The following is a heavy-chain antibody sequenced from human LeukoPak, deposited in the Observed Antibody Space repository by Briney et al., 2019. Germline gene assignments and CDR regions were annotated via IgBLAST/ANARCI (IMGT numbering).Heavy chain of an antibody. Sequence: PGGSLRLSCAASGFTFSNARMSWVRQAPGKGLEWVSYIGSSGSTIYYADSVKGRFTISRDNAKNSLYLQMNSLRAEDTAVYYCARSTRYFDWLGYYFDYWGQGTLVTVSS. D-gene: IGHD3-9*01. V-gene: IGHV3-11*01. CDR3: ARSTRYFDWLGYYFDY. CDR2: IGSSGSTI. CDR1: GFTFSNAR. J-gene: IGHJ4*02.